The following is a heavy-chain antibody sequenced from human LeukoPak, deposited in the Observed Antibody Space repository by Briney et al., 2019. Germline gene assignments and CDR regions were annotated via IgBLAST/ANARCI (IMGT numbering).Heavy chain of an antibody. CDR3: ARSHDYGDYWAVDGMDV. V-gene: IGHV1-69*13. CDR1: GGTFSSYA. J-gene: IGHJ6*02. CDR2: IIPIFGTA. Sequence: SVKVSCKASGGTFSSYAISWVRQAPGQGLEWMGGIIPIFGTANYAQKFQGRVTITADESTSTAYMELSSLRSEDTAVYYCARSHDYGDYWAVDGMDVWGQGTTVTVSS. D-gene: IGHD4-17*01.